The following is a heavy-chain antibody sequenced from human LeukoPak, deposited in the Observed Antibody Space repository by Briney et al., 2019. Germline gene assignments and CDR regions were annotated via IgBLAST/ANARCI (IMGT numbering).Heavy chain of an antibody. V-gene: IGHV3-23*01. CDR3: TRHHRPTVTTPLYYYYYYMDV. CDR1: GFTFSNYG. D-gene: IGHD4-17*01. J-gene: IGHJ6*03. Sequence: GGSLRLSCAASGFTFSNYGMNWVRQAPGKGLEWVSGSASTGRTYYADSVKGRFTISRDDSKNTAYLQMNSLKTEDTAVYYCTRHHRPTVTTPLYYYYYYMDVWGKGTTVTVSS. CDR2: SASTGRT.